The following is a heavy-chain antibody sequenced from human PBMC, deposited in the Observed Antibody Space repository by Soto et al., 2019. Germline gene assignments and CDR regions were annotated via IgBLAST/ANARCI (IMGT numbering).Heavy chain of an antibody. CDR1: GGPFSGYY. D-gene: IGHD3-10*01. J-gene: IGHJ6*02. CDR2: INHSGSA. V-gene: IGHV4-34*01. Sequence: SETLSLTCAVYGGPFSGYYWSWIRQPPGKGLEWIGEINHSGSANYNPSLKSRVTISLDTSKNQFSLKLNSVTAADTAVYYCARSGSGSYSPYYYYYGMDVWGQGTTVTVSS. CDR3: ARSGSGSYSPYYYYYGMDV.